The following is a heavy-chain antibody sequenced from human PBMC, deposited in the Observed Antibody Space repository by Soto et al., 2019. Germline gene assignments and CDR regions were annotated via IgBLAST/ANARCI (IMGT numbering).Heavy chain of an antibody. Sequence: QITLKESGPTLVKPTQTLTLTCTFSGFSLSTSGVGVGWIRQPPGKALEWLALIYWDDDKRYSPSLKSRLTITKATSQNRWVLTMTNLHPEDTATFYCAHRGGRGPYWGAYSFAYWGQGTLVTVSS. CDR3: AHRGGRGPYWGAYSFAY. CDR1: GFSLSTSGVG. V-gene: IGHV2-5*02. D-gene: IGHD7-27*01. CDR2: IYWDDDK. J-gene: IGHJ4*02.